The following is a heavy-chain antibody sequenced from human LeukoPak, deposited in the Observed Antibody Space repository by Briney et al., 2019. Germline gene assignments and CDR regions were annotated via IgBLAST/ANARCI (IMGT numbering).Heavy chain of an antibody. CDR2: IYSDGSST. V-gene: IGHV3-74*03. CDR3: ARTFGSGRYPGDWFDP. J-gene: IGHJ5*02. CDR1: GFPFSNYW. D-gene: IGHD6-19*01. Sequence: GGSLRLSCTASGFPFSNYWMHWVRQGPGKGLEWVSRIYSDGSSTTYADSVKGRFTISRGNAKDTLYLQMSSLRVEDTAVYYCARTFGSGRYPGDWFDPWGQGTLVTVSS.